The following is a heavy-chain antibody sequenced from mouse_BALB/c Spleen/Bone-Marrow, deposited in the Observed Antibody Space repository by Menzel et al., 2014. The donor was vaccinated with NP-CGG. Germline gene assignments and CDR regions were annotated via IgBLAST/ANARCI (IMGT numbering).Heavy chain of an antibody. Sequence: EVQLQQSGAELVKPGVSVKLSCTASGFNIKDTYMHWVKQGPEQGLEWIGRIDPANGNTKYDPKFQGKATITADTSSNTAYLQLSSLTSEDTAVYYCARGGLYDGSDYWGQGTTLTVSS. V-gene: IGHV14-3*02. CDR2: IDPANGNT. CDR3: ARGGLYDGSDY. J-gene: IGHJ2*01. CDR1: GFNIKDTY. D-gene: IGHD2-3*01.